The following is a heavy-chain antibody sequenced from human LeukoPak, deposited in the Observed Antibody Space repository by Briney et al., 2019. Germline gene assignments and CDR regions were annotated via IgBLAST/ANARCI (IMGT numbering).Heavy chain of an antibody. V-gene: IGHV3-48*01. J-gene: IGHJ4*02. Sequence: GGSLRLSCAASGFTFSGYSMNWVRQAPGKGLEWVSYISSSSSRIYYADSVRGRFTISRDNAKNSLYLQMNSLRAEDTAIYYCVREKSGLILDYWGQGNLVTVSS. CDR2: ISSSSSRI. D-gene: IGHD3-10*01. CDR1: GFTFSGYS. CDR3: VREKSGLILDY.